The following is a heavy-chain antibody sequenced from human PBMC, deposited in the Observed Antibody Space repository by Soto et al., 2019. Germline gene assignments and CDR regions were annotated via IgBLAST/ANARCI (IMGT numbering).Heavy chain of an antibody. D-gene: IGHD2-2*01. V-gene: IGHV3-23*01. CDR2: ISGSGGST. CDR3: ATSLSPGYCSSTSCPFGY. CDR1: GFTFSSYA. J-gene: IGHJ4*02. Sequence: GGSLRLSWAASGFTFSSYAMSWGRQAPGKGLEWVSAISGSGGSTYYADSVKGRFTISRDNSTNTLYLQVNSLRAEDTAVYYCATSLSPGYCSSTSCPFGYWAQGTLVTVSS.